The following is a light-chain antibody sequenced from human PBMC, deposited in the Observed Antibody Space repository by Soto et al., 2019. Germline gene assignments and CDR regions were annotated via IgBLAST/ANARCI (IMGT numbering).Light chain of an antibody. CDR3: QQYGSSPRT. J-gene: IGKJ1*01. V-gene: IGKV3-20*01. Sequence: EIVLTQSPGTLSLSPGERATLSCRASQSVSSSYLAWYQQKPGQAPRLLIYGASSRATGIPDRFSGSGSGAGFALTVSRREPEDFAVYCCQQYGSSPRTFGQGTKVEIK. CDR1: QSVSSSY. CDR2: GAS.